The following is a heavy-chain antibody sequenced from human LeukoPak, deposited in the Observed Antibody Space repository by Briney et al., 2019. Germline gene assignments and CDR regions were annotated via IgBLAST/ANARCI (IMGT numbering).Heavy chain of an antibody. CDR1: GFTFSSYG. V-gene: IGHV3-66*01. CDR3: ARGSKDLI. D-gene: IGHD2-2*01. Sequence: GGSLRLSCAASGFTFSSYGIHWVRQAPGKGLEWVSVIYSGGSTYYADSVKGRFTISRDNSKNTLYLQMNSLRAEDTAVYYCARGSKDLIWGQGTMVTVSS. J-gene: IGHJ3*02. CDR2: IYSGGST.